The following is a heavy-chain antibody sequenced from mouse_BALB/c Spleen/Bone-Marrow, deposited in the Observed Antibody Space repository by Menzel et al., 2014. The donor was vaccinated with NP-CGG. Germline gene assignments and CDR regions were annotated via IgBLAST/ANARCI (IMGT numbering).Heavy chain of an antibody. D-gene: IGHD3-1*01. CDR3: ARSGGAATDY. CDR1: GYNFTSYY. Sequence: VKVVESGPELVKPGASVTISCKASGYNFTSYYIHWVKQRPGQGLEWIGWIYPGNVNTKYNEKFKGKATLTADKSSTTAYMQLSSLTSEDSAVYFCARSGGAATDYWGQGTSVTVSS. V-gene: IGHV1S56*01. J-gene: IGHJ4*01. CDR2: IYPGNVNT.